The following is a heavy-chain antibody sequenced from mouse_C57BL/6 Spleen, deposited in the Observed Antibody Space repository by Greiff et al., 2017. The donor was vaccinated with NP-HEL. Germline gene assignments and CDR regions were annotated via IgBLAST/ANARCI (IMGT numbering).Heavy chain of an antibody. Sequence: VQLQQSGPELVKPGASVKISCKASGYSFTDYNMNWVKQSNGKSLEWIGVINPKYGTPSYNQKFKGKATLTVDQSSSTAYMQLNSLASEDSAVYYCARERAYDGYCFAYWGQGTLVTVSA. J-gene: IGHJ3*01. V-gene: IGHV1-39*01. CDR1: GYSFTDYN. CDR3: ARERAYDGYCFAY. D-gene: IGHD2-3*01. CDR2: INPKYGTP.